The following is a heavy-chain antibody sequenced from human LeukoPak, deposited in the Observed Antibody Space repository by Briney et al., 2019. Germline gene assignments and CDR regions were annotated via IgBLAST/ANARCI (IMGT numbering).Heavy chain of an antibody. J-gene: IGHJ4*02. D-gene: IGHD2-2*01. CDR2: IIPIFGTA. CDR3: ARADIVVVKALDY. V-gene: IGHV1-69*05. CDR1: GGTFSSYA. Sequence: GASVKVSCKASGGTFSSYAISWVRQAPGQGLEWMGGIIPIFGTANYAQKFQGRVTITTDESTSTAYMELSSPRSEDTAVYYCARADIVVVKALDYWGQGTLVTVSS.